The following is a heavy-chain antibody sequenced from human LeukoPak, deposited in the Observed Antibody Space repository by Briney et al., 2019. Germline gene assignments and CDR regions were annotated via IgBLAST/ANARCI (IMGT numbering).Heavy chain of an antibody. CDR1: GFTFSSYS. Sequence: GGSLRLSCAASGFTFSSYSMNWVRQAPGKGLEWVSSISSSSSYMYYADSVKGRFTISRDNAKNSLYLQMNSLRAEDTAVYYCARDLMSTEGYWGQGTLVTVSS. D-gene: IGHD4/OR15-4a*01. CDR3: ARDLMSTEGY. V-gene: IGHV3-21*01. CDR2: ISSSSSYM. J-gene: IGHJ4*02.